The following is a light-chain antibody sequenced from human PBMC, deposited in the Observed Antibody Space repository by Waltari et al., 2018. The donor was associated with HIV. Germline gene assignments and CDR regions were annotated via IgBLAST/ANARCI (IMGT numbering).Light chain of an antibody. CDR2: GAS. Sequence: AIWMTQSPSSISASIGDRVTLTCRASHDVSNYLAWYRQKPGKAPELLIYGASTLQTGVPSRISGSGSGTDFTLTISGLQSEDFATFYCQQYYTSPGAFGQGTEV. V-gene: IGKV1-8*01. CDR3: QQYYTSPGA. CDR1: HDVSNY. J-gene: IGKJ1*01.